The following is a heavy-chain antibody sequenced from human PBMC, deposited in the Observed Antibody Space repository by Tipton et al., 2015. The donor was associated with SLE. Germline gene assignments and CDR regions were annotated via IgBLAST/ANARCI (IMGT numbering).Heavy chain of an antibody. V-gene: IGHV3-30*18. D-gene: IGHD6-19*01. J-gene: IGHJ4*02. Sequence: SLRLSCAASGFTFSSYGMHWVRQAPGKGLEWVAVISYDGSNKYYADSVKGRFTISRDNSKSTLYLQMNSLRAEDTAVYYCAKDLSSGWYGNFDYWGQGTLVTVSS. CDR1: GFTFSSYG. CDR3: AKDLSSGWYGNFDY. CDR2: ISYDGSNK.